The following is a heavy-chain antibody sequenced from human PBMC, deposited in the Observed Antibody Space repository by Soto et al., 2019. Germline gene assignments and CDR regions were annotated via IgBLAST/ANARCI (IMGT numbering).Heavy chain of an antibody. J-gene: IGHJ6*02. D-gene: IGHD2-15*01. CDR1: GFIFSRSS. CDR2: ISYDGSTK. CDR3: ARRGPAETSGDSYHYFAMDV. Sequence: QAQLVESGGGMAQPGRSLRLTCAASGFIFSRSSMHWVRQAPGKGLEWVAVISYDGSTKYYADSVKGRFTVSRDNSKNTLYLQRNSLRPEDTAIYFCARRGPAETSGDSYHYFAMDVWGQGSTVTVSS. V-gene: IGHV3-30-3*01.